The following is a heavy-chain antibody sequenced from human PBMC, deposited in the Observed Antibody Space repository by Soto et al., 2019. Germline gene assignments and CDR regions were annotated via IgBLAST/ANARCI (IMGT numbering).Heavy chain of an antibody. CDR1: GFTFSSYS. CDR3: ARDCIAAAGFDY. J-gene: IGHJ4*02. D-gene: IGHD6-13*01. Sequence: GGSLRLSCAASGFTFSSYSMNWVRQAPGKGLEWVSSISSSSSYIYYADSVKGRFTISRDNAKNSLYLQMNSLRAEDTAVYYCARDCIAAAGFDYWGQGTLVTVSS. CDR2: ISSSSSYI. V-gene: IGHV3-21*01.